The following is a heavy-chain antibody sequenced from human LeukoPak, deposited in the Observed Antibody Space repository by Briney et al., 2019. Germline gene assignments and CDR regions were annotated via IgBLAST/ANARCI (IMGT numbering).Heavy chain of an antibody. V-gene: IGHV1-69*06. J-gene: IGHJ6*03. D-gene: IGHD4-11*01. CDR3: ARSTVTPYYYYYYMDV. CDR1: GGTFSSYA. CDR2: IIPIFGTA. Sequence: SVKVSCKASGGTFSSYAISWVRQAPGQGLEWMGGIIPIFGTANYAQKFQGRVTITADKSTSTAYMELSSLRSEDTAVYYCARSTVTPYYYYYYMDVWGKGTTVTISS.